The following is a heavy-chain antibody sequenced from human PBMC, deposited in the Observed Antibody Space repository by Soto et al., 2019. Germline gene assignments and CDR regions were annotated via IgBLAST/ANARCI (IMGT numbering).Heavy chain of an antibody. CDR2: IYYSGST. D-gene: IGHD1-1*01. J-gene: IGHJ5*02. Sequence: QVQLQESGPGLVKPSETLSLTCTVSGGSVSSGSYYWSWIRQPPGKGLEWIGYIYYSGSTNYNPSLKSRVTISVDTSKNQFSLKLSSVTAADTAVYYCARGGNSLLFDPWGQGTLVTVSS. CDR3: ARGGNSLLFDP. V-gene: IGHV4-61*01. CDR1: GGSVSSGSYY.